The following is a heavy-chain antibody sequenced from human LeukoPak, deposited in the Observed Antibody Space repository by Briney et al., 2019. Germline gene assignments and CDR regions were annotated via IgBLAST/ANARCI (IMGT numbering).Heavy chain of an antibody. CDR1: GYAFTSLD. V-gene: IGHV1-8*01. CDR2: MNPNSGFT. Sequence: ASVTVSFKASGYAFTSLDINWVRQATGKGLEWMGWMNPNSGFTGSAQKFQGGLTMTRDTYISTAYMELTSLTSEDTAMYYCARVAGSADYWGQGTLVTVSS. CDR3: ARVAGSADY. J-gene: IGHJ4*02. D-gene: IGHD6-19*01.